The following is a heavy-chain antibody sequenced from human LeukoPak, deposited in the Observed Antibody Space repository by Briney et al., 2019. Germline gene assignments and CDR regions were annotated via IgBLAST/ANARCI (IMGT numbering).Heavy chain of an antibody. CDR2: ISWNSGSI. V-gene: IGHV3-9*01. Sequence: PGRSLRLSCAASGFTFDDYAMHWVRQAPGKGLEWVSGISWNSGSIGYADSVKGRFTIPRDNAKNSLYLQMNSLRAEDTALYYCAKDKRGIAAAGLDYWGQGTLVTVSS. D-gene: IGHD6-13*01. CDR3: AKDKRGIAAAGLDY. CDR1: GFTFDDYA. J-gene: IGHJ4*02.